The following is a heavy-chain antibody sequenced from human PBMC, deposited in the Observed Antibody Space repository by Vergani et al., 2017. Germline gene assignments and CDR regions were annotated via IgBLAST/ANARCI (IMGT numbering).Heavy chain of an antibody. CDR3: ARDLRDASSGYQGLYYYYGMDV. CDR2: IYSGGST. V-gene: IGHV3-66*02. CDR1: GFTVSSNY. Sequence: EVQLVESGGGLVQPGGSLRLSCAASGFTVSSNYMSWVRQAPGKGLEWVSVIYSGGSTYYADSVKGRFTISRDNSKNTLYLQMNSLRAEDTAVYYCARDLRDASSGYQGLYYYYGMDVWGQGP. J-gene: IGHJ6*02. D-gene: IGHD3-22*01.